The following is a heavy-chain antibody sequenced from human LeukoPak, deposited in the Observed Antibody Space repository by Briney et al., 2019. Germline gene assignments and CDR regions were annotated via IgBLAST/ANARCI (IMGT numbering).Heavy chain of an antibody. Sequence: GGSLRLSCAASEFTFPSYEMNWVRQAPGKGLEWISYISSTGNTIYYVDSVQGRFTTSRDNARNSLYLQMNSLRAEDTAVYYCARGRYCSGHNCYFDYWGQGTLVTVSS. CDR1: EFTFPSYE. CDR2: ISSTGNTI. J-gene: IGHJ4*02. D-gene: IGHD2-15*01. CDR3: ARGRYCSGHNCYFDY. V-gene: IGHV3-48*03.